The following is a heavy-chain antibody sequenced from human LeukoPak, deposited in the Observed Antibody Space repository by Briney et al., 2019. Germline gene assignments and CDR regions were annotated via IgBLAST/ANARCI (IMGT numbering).Heavy chain of an antibody. CDR1: GFTFSSYA. J-gene: IGHJ4*02. Sequence: GGSLRLSCAASGFTFSSYALHWVRQAPGKGLEWVAVTSNDGRDKHHADSVKGRFAVSRDNSKNTLYLQMNSLRVEDTAVYYCAKDLTTTSADYYFDYWGQGTLVTVSS. CDR3: AKDLTTTSADYYFDY. V-gene: IGHV3-30*09. D-gene: IGHD1-1*01. CDR2: TSNDGRDK.